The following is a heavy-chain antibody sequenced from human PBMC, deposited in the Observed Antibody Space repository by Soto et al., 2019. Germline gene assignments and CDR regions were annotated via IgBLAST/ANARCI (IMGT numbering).Heavy chain of an antibody. CDR3: ASAIYDFWSGSQYFQH. J-gene: IGHJ1*01. Sequence: GGSLRLSCAASGFTFSSYAMHWVRQAPGKGLEWVAVISYDGSNKYYADSVKGRFTISRDNSKNTLYLQMNSLRAEDTAVYYCASAIYDFWSGSQYFQHWGQGTLVTVSS. V-gene: IGHV3-30-3*01. CDR2: ISYDGSNK. CDR1: GFTFSSYA. D-gene: IGHD3-3*01.